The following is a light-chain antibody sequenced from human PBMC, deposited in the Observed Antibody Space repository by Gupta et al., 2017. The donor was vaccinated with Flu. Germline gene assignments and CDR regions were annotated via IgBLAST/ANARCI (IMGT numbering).Light chain of an antibody. V-gene: IGKV3-11*01. CDR2: DAS. J-gene: IGKJ4*01. CDR3: QQRSLWPLT. Sequence: GETATLSCRASQNVGRQIAWYQQKPGRAPRLIMFDASNRATGIPAWFSGSGSGTDFTLTISNLETEDFAVYFCQQRSLWPLTFGSGTKVEI. CDR1: QNVGRQ.